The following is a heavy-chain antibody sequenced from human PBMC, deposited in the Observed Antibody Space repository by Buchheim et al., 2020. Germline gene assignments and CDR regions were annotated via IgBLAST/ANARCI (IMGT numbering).Heavy chain of an antibody. CDR1: GFIFSDYY. CDR2: ISTSSAYT. V-gene: IGHV3-11*06. CDR3: ARDLTGTYWFDP. Sequence: QVQLVESGGGLVKPGGSLRLSCAASGFIFSDYYMSWIRRTPGKGLEWLASISTSSAYTYYADSVKGRFTISSDNAKNSLYLQMNSLRVEDSAIYYCARDLTGTYWFDPWGQGTL. J-gene: IGHJ5*02. D-gene: IGHD1-7*01.